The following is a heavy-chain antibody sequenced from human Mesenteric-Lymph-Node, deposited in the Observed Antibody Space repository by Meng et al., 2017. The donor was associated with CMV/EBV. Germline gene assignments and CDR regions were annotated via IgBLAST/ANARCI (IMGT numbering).Heavy chain of an antibody. CDR1: GGSISSYY. CDR3: ARSVDRLDLDY. J-gene: IGHJ4*02. CDR2: IYYSGST. Sequence: SETLSLTCTVSGGSISSYYWSWIRQPPGKGLEWIGYIYYSGSTNYNPSLKSRVTMSIDTSKNQFSLKLSSVTAADTAVYYCARSVDRLDLDYWGQGTLVTVSS. V-gene: IGHV4-59*01. D-gene: IGHD5-12*01.